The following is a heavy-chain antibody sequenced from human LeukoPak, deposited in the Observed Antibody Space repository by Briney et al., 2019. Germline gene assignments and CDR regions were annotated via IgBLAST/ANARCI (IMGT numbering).Heavy chain of an antibody. V-gene: IGHV4-34*01. CDR3: ARGLLWQLSGGVYFDY. D-gene: IGHD6-6*01. J-gene: IGHJ4*02. CDR1: XXSFXGXX. Sequence: SETLSLTCAVYXXSFXGXXWSWIRXXXXXXXXXXXEINHSGSTNYNPSLKSRVTISVDTSKNQFSLKLSSVTAADTAVYYCARGLLWQLSGGVYFDYWGQGTLVTVSS. CDR2: INHSGST.